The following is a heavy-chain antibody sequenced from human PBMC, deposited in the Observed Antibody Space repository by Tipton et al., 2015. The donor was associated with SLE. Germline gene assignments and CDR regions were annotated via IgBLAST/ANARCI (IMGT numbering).Heavy chain of an antibody. J-gene: IGHJ2*01. D-gene: IGHD1-26*01. Sequence: QVQLVQSGAEVKKPGASVKVSCKASGYTFTSYGIAWVRQAPGQGLEWMGWISAYKGNTNYAQKLQGRVTMTTDTSTSTAYTELRSRRSDAPAVYYCARWEVLDWYFDLWGRGPLVTISS. V-gene: IGHV1-18*01. CDR3: ARWEVLDWYFDL. CDR1: GYTFTSYG. CDR2: ISAYKGNT.